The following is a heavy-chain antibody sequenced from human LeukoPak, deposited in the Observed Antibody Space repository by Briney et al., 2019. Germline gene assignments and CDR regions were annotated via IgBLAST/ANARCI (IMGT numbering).Heavy chain of an antibody. CDR2: IRYDESKT. CDR1: GFTFSSYG. V-gene: IGHV3-30*02. CDR3: AKVGYSYGYYFDY. J-gene: IGHJ4*02. Sequence: GGSLRLSCAASGFTFSSYGMHWVRQAPAKGLEWVAFIRYDESKTFYGDSVKGRFTVSRDNSKNTLYLQMNSLRAEDTAVYYCAKVGYSYGYYFDYWGQGTLVTVSS. D-gene: IGHD5-18*01.